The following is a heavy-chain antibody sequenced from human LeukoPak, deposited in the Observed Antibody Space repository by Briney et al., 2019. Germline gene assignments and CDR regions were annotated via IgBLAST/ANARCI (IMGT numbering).Heavy chain of an antibody. J-gene: IGHJ5*02. CDR1: GGSISSYY. D-gene: IGHD3-22*01. V-gene: IGHV4-59*01. CDR2: IYYSGST. Sequence: SETLSLTCTVSGGSISSYYWSWIRQPPGKGLEWIGYIYYSGSTNYNPSLKSRVTISVDTSKNQFSLKLSSVTAEDTAVYYCARGKIYDSSGYYSLGFDPWGQGTLVTVSS. CDR3: ARGKIYDSSGYYSLGFDP.